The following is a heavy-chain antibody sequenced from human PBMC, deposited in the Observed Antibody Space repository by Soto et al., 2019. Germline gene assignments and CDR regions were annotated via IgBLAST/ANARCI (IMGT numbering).Heavy chain of an antibody. CDR3: ARAPTTVTTSYYFDY. Sequence: QVQLVESGGGVVQPGRSLRLSCAASGFTFSSYAMHWVRQAPGKGLEWVAVISYDGSNKYYADSVKGRFTFSRDNSTNTLYLQMNSLRAEDTAVYYCARAPTTVTTSYYFDYWGQGTLVTVSS. J-gene: IGHJ4*02. CDR1: GFTFSSYA. CDR2: ISYDGSNK. D-gene: IGHD4-17*01. V-gene: IGHV3-30-3*01.